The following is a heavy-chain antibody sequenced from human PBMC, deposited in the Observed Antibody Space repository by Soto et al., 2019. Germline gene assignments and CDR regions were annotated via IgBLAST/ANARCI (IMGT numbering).Heavy chain of an antibody. D-gene: IGHD3-22*01. CDR1: GFTFSSYS. CDR2: ISSSSSTI. J-gene: IGHJ3*02. Sequence: PGGSLRLSCAASGFTFSSYSMNWVRQAPGKGLEWVSYISSSSSTIYYADSVKGRYPISRDNAKNSLYLQMNSLRDEDTAVYYCVREGYYYDSSGYSHDAFDIWGQGTMVTVSS. CDR3: VREGYYYDSSGYSHDAFDI. V-gene: IGHV3-48*02.